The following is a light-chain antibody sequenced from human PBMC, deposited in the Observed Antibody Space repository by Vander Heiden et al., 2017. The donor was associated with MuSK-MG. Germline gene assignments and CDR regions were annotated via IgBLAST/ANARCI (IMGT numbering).Light chain of an antibody. J-gene: IGLJ2*01. Sequence: SSKLPQPPSVSVSPGQTARITCSGDELPKQYVYWYQQKPGQAPVLVIYKDTGRPSGIPERFSGSSSGTTVTLTISGVQAEDEADYYCQLVDSSGSVVFGGGTRLTVL. CDR2: KDT. CDR1: ELPKQY. CDR3: QLVDSSGSVV. V-gene: IGLV3-25*03.